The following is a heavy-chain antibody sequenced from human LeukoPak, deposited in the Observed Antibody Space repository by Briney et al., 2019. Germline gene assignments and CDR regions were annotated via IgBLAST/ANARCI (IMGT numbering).Heavy chain of an antibody. D-gene: IGHD4-17*01. CDR3: ARSFYGDYTLDY. J-gene: IGHJ4*02. Sequence: SETLSLTCTVSGGSISSYYWSWIRQPPGKGLEWIGCIYYSGSTNYNPSLKSRVTISVDTSKNQFSLKLSSVTAADTAVYYCARSFYGDYTLDYWGQGTLVTVSS. CDR1: GGSISSYY. CDR2: IYYSGST. V-gene: IGHV4-59*01.